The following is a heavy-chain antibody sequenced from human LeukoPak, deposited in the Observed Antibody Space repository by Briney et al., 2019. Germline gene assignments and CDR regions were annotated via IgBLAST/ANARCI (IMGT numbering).Heavy chain of an antibody. CDR3: ARGDCSSTSCYLFDY. D-gene: IGHD2-2*01. CDR1: GFTFSSYA. Sequence: GGSLRLSCAASGFTFSSYAMSWVRQAPGKGLEWVSAISGSGGSTYYADSVKGRFTISRDNAKNSLYLQMDSLRAEDTAEYYCARGDCSSTSCYLFDYWGQGTLVTVSS. J-gene: IGHJ4*02. V-gene: IGHV3-23*01. CDR2: ISGSGGST.